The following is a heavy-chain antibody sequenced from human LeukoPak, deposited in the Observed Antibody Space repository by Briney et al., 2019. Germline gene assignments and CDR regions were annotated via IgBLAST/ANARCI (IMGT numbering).Heavy chain of an antibody. CDR1: GFTFSSYS. Sequence: GGSLRLXCAASGFTFSSYSMNWVRQAPGKVLEWVSSISSSSSYIYYADSVKGRFTISRDNAKNSLYLQMNSLRAEDTAVYYCAREMYSSSSGDYWGQGTLVTVSS. J-gene: IGHJ4*02. D-gene: IGHD6-6*01. V-gene: IGHV3-21*01. CDR3: AREMYSSSSGDY. CDR2: ISSSSSYI.